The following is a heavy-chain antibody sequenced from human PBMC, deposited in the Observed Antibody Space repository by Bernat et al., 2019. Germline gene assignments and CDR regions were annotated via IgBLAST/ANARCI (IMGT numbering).Heavy chain of an antibody. J-gene: IGHJ5*02. Sequence: QVQLQESGPGLVKPSETLSPTCAVSGYSISSGYYWGWIRQPPGKGLEWIGSIDHSGSTYYNPSLKSRVTISVDTSKNQFSLKLSSVTAADTAVYYCARVHYYGSGRGLIDPWGQGTLVTVSS. V-gene: IGHV4-38-2*01. CDR2: IDHSGST. CDR1: GYSISSGYY. CDR3: ARVHYYGSGRGLIDP. D-gene: IGHD3-10*01.